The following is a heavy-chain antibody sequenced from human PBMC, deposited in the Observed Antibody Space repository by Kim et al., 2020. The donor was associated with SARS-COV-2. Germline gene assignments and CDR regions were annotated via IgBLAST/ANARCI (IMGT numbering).Heavy chain of an antibody. CDR1: GYSFTTFA. J-gene: IGHJ4*02. V-gene: IGHV1-3*01. D-gene: IGHD6-19*01. Sequence: ASVKVSCKASGYSFTTFALYWVRRAPGQRLEWMGWINGGNGNTRYSQKFQARVSITRDTSATTAYLELSGLRSEDTAVYYFVREAVAGSVAHWGQGTLVTVSS. CDR3: VREAVAGSVAH. CDR2: INGGNGNT.